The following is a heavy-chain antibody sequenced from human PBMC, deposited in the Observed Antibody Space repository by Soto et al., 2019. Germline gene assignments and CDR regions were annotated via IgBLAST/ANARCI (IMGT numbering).Heavy chain of an antibody. J-gene: IGHJ4*02. CDR1: GYSFTSYW. CDR2: IYPGDSDT. Sequence: GESLKISCKGSGYSFTSYWIGWVRQMPGKGLEWMGIIYPGDSDTTYSPSFQGQVTISADKSISTAYLQWSSLKASDTAMYYCATAESFGLTRFDYWGQGTLVTVSS. CDR3: ATAESFGLTRFDY. D-gene: IGHD3-10*01. V-gene: IGHV5-51*01.